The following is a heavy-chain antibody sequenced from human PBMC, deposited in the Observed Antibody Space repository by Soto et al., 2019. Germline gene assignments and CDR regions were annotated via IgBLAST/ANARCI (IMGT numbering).Heavy chain of an antibody. D-gene: IGHD3-22*01. J-gene: IGHJ4*02. CDR2: IYYSGST. V-gene: IGHV4-59*01. Sequence: SGTLSLTCTVSGGTISSWYWSWIRQPPGKGLEWIGYIYYSGSTNCNPSLKSRVTISVDTSKNQFSLKLTSVTAADTAVYYCXRVAFYDTPDXYWGRGTLVXVSS. CDR3: XRVAFYDTPDXY. CDR1: GGTISSWY.